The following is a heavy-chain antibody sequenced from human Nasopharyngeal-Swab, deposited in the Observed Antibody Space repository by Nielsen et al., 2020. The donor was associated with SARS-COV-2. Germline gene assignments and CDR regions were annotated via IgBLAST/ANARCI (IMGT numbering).Heavy chain of an antibody. CDR1: GFTFGDYA. CDR3: TRNDFWGGYYFDY. D-gene: IGHD3-3*01. V-gene: IGHV3-49*04. J-gene: IGHJ4*02. Sequence: GGSLRLSCTASGFTFGDYAMSWVRQAPGKGPEWVGFIRSKAYGGTTEYAASAKGRFTISRDDSKSIAYLQMNSLKTEDTAVYYCTRNDFWGGYYFDYWGQGTLVTVSS. CDR2: IRSKAYGGTT.